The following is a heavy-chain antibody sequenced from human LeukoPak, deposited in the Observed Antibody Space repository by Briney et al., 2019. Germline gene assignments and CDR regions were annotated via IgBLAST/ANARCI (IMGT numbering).Heavy chain of an antibody. Sequence: GESLKISCKGSGYSFTSYWIGWVRQMPGKGLEWMGIIYPGDSDTRHSPSFQGQVTISADKSISAAYVQWSSLKASGTAMYYCARPATVVTPWYFDLWGRDTLVTVSS. D-gene: IGHD4-23*01. J-gene: IGHJ2*01. CDR3: ARPATVVTPWYFDL. CDR1: GYSFTSYW. CDR2: IYPGDSDT. V-gene: IGHV5-51*01.